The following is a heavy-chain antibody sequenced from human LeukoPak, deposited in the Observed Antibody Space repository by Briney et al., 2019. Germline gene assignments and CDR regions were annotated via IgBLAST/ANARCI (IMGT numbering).Heavy chain of an antibody. D-gene: IGHD3-22*01. V-gene: IGHV4-4*07. CDR1: GGSISSYY. CDR3: ARSPSVITTFYFDY. CDR2: IYTSGST. Sequence: SETLSLTCTVSGGSISSYYWSWIRQPAGKGLEWIGRIYTSGSTNYNPSLKSRVTMSVDTSKNQFSLKLSSVTAADTAVYYCARSPSVITTFYFDYWGQGTLVTVSS. J-gene: IGHJ4*02.